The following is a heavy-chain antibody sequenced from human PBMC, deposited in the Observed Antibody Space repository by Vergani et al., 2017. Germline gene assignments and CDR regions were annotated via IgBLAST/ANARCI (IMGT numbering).Heavy chain of an antibody. CDR2: ISSSGGDI. CDR3: TTAWGLYYLHGEYFQY. Sequence: EVQLLESGGGLVQPGGSRRLSCAGAGFTFDTYTMAYVRQAPGKGLEWVATISSSGGDIVYADSVKGRFTISRDNSKATLLLQMNSLKDEDTAVYYCTTAWGLYYLHGEYFQYWGRGTLVTVSS. CDR1: GFTFDTYT. J-gene: IGHJ1*01. D-gene: IGHD3-10*01. V-gene: IGHV3-23*01.